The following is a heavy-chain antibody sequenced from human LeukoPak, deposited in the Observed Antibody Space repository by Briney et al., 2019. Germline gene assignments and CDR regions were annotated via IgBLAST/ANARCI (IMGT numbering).Heavy chain of an antibody. CDR1: GFTFSSYA. V-gene: IGHV3-23*01. CDR2: ISNNGVNR. J-gene: IGHJ4*02. D-gene: IGHD6-19*01. Sequence: PGGSLRLSCAASGFTFSSYALNWVRQAPGKGLEWVSGISNNGVNRNYADSVKGRFTISRDNSKNTLYLQMNSLRAEDTAVYYCAKGEFGRGWPNWGQGTLVTVSS. CDR3: AKGEFGRGWPN.